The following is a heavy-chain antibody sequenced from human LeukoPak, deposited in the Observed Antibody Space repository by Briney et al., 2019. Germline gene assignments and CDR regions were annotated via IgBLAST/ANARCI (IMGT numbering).Heavy chain of an antibody. CDR3: AKYLGVPPARAMDV. CDR2: IGFDGGGI. D-gene: IGHD2-2*01. J-gene: IGHJ6*02. Sequence: PGESLRLPCAASGFAFSSYAINWVRRAPGKGLEWVSTIGFDGGGIHYADSVKGRFTISRDNSKHTLYLQMNSLRAEDTATYYCAKYLGVPPARAMDVWGQGTTVTVSS. CDR1: GFAFSSYA. V-gene: IGHV3-23*01.